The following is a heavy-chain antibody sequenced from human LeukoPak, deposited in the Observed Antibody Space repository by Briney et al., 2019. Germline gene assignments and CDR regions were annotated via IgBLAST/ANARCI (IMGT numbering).Heavy chain of an antibody. Sequence: GGSLRLSCAASGFTFSSYWMHWVRQAPGKGLVWVSRISTDGSTTTYADSVKGRFTISRDNSKSTLCLQMNSLRAEDTAVYYCAKQLGYCSDGSCYFPYWGQGTLVTVSS. CDR1: GFTFSSYW. J-gene: IGHJ4*02. V-gene: IGHV3-74*01. CDR2: ISTDGSTT. D-gene: IGHD2-15*01. CDR3: AKQLGYCSDGSCYFPY.